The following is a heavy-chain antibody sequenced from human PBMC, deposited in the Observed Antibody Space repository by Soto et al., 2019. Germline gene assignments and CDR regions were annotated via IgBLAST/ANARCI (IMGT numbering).Heavy chain of an antibody. D-gene: IGHD2-21*02. Sequence: QVQLVQSGAEVKKPGASVKVSCKASGYTFTSYGISWVRQAPGQGLEWMGWMSAYNGNTNYAQKLQGRVTMTTDTSTSTAYMELRSLRSDDTAVYYCASIAYCGGDCFDAFDIWGQGTMVTVSS. CDR1: GYTFTSYG. J-gene: IGHJ3*02. CDR2: MSAYNGNT. V-gene: IGHV1-18*01. CDR3: ASIAYCGGDCFDAFDI.